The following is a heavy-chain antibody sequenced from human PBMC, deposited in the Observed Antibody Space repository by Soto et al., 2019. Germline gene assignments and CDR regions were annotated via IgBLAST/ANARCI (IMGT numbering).Heavy chain of an antibody. J-gene: IGHJ4*02. V-gene: IGHV4-59*01. CDR1: GVSISNSY. CDR2: IFYSGST. CDR3: ARVRTLSTLDY. Sequence: SETLSLTCTVAGVSISNSYWAWIRQSPEKGLECIGYIFYSGSTKYNPSLQSRVTISLDASKNQFFLQLTSVTAADSAVYFCARVRTLSTLDYWGQGTLVTVSS.